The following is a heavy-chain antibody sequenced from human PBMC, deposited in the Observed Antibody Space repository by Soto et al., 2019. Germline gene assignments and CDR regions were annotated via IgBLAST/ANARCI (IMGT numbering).Heavy chain of an antibody. J-gene: IGHJ4*02. V-gene: IGHV3-30*18. D-gene: IGHD3-3*01. CDR2: ISYDGSNK. Sequence: GGSLRLSCAASGFTFSSYGMHWVRQAPGKGLEWVAVISYDGSNKYYADSVKGRFTISRDNSKNTLYLQMNSLRAEDTAVYYCAKEGLRDYDFWSGYYSRTYYFDYWGQGTLVTVSS. CDR3: AKEGLRDYDFWSGYYSRTYYFDY. CDR1: GFTFSSYG.